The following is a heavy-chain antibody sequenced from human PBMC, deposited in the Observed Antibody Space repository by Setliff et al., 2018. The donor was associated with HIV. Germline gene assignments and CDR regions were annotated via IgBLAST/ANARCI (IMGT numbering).Heavy chain of an antibody. CDR1: GFTFKTDA. Sequence: GGSLRLSCAASGFTFKTDAMHWVRQAPGKGLEWVAFIWYDGSNKEYGDSVKGRFTISRDNSKNMVYLEMNNLRGEDSAVYYCARDPAMSGWALADWGQGTQVTVPQ. CDR3: ARDPAMSGWALAD. D-gene: IGHD6-19*01. CDR2: IWYDGSNK. J-gene: IGHJ4*02. V-gene: IGHV3-33*01.